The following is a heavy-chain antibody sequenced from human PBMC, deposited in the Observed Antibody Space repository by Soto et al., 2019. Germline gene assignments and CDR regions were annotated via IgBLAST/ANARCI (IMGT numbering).Heavy chain of an antibody. CDR1: GGSISTYY. V-gene: IGHV4-59*01. D-gene: IGHD2-2*01. J-gene: IGHJ3*02. CDR2: VTYSGGP. CDR3: ARDAGYQLTGAFDI. Sequence: NPSETLSLTGTVSGGSISTYYWSWIRQPPGKGLEWIGYVTYSGGPTYNPSLKSRVTISVDTSKKFSLNLTSVTAADTAVYYCARDAGYQLTGAFDIWGQGTMVTVSS.